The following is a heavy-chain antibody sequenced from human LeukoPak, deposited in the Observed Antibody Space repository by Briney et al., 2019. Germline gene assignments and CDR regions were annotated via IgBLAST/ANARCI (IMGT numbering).Heavy chain of an antibody. Sequence: SQTLSLTCAISGDSLSSNSAAWHGLRQSPSRGVEWLGRTYYRSKLYKDYAVSVKSRITINPDTSKNQFSLQLNSVTPEDTAVYYCARELLAGNPFDYWGQGTLVTVSS. V-gene: IGHV6-1*01. CDR3: ARELLAGNPFDY. D-gene: IGHD6-19*01. CDR1: GDSLSSNSAA. J-gene: IGHJ4*02. CDR2: TYYRSKLYK.